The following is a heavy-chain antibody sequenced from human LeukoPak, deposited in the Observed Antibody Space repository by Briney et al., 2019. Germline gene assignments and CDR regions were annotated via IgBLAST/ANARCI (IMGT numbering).Heavy chain of an antibody. Sequence: GASVKVSCKASGGTFSSYAISWVRQAPGQGLEWMGGIIPIFGTANYAQKFQGRVTITTDESTSTAYMELSSLRSEDTAVYYCARSSYDSSGYSAQGGYYYYMDVWGKGTTVTVSS. CDR2: IIPIFGTA. CDR1: GGTFSSYA. D-gene: IGHD3-22*01. J-gene: IGHJ6*03. CDR3: ARSSYDSSGYSAQGGYYYYMDV. V-gene: IGHV1-69*05.